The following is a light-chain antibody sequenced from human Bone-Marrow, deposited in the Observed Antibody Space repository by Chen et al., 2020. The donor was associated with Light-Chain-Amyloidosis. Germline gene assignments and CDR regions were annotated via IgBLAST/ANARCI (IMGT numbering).Light chain of an antibody. CDR2: WAS. J-gene: IGKJ2*01. CDR1: QSVLCSSNNKNY. CDR3: QQDYSTPPYT. Sequence: DIVMTQSPDPLAVSLGERATINCKSSQSVLCSSNNKNYLAWYQQKQGQPPKLLIYWASTRESGVPDRFSGSGSGTDFTLTISSLQAEDVAVYYCQQDYSTPPYTFGQGTKLEIK. V-gene: IGKV4-1*01.